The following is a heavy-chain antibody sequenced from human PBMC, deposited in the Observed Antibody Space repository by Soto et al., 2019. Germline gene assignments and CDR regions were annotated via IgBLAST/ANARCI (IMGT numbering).Heavy chain of an antibody. V-gene: IGHV4-59*01. CDR3: TRGSIAPACNYYYSGMDV. J-gene: IGHJ6*02. D-gene: IGHD6-13*01. CDR2: IYYSGST. CDR1: GGSISSYY. Sequence: QVQLQESGPGLVKPSETLSLTCTVSGGSISSYYWSWIRQPPGKGLEWIGYIYYSGSTNYNPSLQRLVTISVDTSKTLFSLKLSSVTAADTAVYYCTRGSIAPACNYYYSGMDVWGQGTTVTVSS.